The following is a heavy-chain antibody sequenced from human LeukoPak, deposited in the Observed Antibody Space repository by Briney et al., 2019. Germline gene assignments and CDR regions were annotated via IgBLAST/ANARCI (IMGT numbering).Heavy chain of an antibody. CDR1: GYTLTELS. Sequence: ASVKVSCKVSGYTLTELSMHWVRQAPGKGLEWMGGFDPEDGETIYAQKFQGRVTMTEDTSTDTAYMELSSLRSEDTAVYYCARTMYSSGGDYYYYYYMDVWGKGTTVTVSS. D-gene: IGHD6-19*01. CDR3: ARTMYSSGGDYYYYYYMDV. V-gene: IGHV1-24*01. J-gene: IGHJ6*03. CDR2: FDPEDGET.